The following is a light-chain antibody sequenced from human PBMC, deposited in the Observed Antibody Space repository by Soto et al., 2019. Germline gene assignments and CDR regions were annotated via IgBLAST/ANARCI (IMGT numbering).Light chain of an antibody. CDR1: ESVTNY. Sequence: EILLTQSPATLSFSPGERGTLSCRASESVTNYLAWYQQKPGQAPRLLVYDVSNRATGIPARFSGGGSGTDFTLTISNLEPEDFAVYYCQQRSDWPWTFGQGTKVDIK. CDR3: QQRSDWPWT. J-gene: IGKJ1*01. V-gene: IGKV3-11*01. CDR2: DVS.